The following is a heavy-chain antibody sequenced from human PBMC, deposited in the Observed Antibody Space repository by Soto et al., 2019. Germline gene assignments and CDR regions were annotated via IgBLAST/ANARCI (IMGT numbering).Heavy chain of an antibody. V-gene: IGHV4-39*07. CDR1: GGSISSSSYY. CDR2: INHSGST. Sequence: ETLSLTCTVSGGSISSSSYYWGWIRQPPGKGLEWIGEINHSGSTNYNPSLKSRVTISVDTSKNQFSLKLSSVTAADTAVYYCARVIRARYRLYYYGMDVWGQGTTVTVSS. D-gene: IGHD1-26*01. J-gene: IGHJ6*02. CDR3: ARVIRARYRLYYYGMDV.